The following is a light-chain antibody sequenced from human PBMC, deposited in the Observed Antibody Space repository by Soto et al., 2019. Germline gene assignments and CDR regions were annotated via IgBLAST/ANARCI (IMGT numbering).Light chain of an antibody. J-gene: IGKJ4*01. V-gene: IGKV1-39*01. CDR1: QSISSY. CDR2: AAS. CDR3: QQSYSTLLT. Sequence: DIQMTQSPSSLSASVGDRVTITCRASQSISSYLNWYQQKPGKAPKLLIYAASSLQSGVPSRFSGSGSGTDFPHTISSLQPEDFATYYCQQSYSTLLTFGGGTKVEIK.